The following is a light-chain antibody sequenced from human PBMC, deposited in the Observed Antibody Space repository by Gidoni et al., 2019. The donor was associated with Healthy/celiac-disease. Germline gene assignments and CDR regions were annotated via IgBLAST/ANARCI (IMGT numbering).Light chain of an antibody. Sequence: DIPLTQSPSFLSASVGDRVTITCWASQGISSYLAWCQQKPGKAPKLLIYAASTLQSGVPSRFSGSGSGTEFTLTISSLQPEDFATYYCQQLNSYPRTFGQGTKVEIK. V-gene: IGKV1-9*01. CDR1: QGISSY. CDR3: QQLNSYPRT. CDR2: AAS. J-gene: IGKJ1*01.